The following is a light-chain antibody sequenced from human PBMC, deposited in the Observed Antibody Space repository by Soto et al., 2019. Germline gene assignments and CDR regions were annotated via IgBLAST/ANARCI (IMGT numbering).Light chain of an antibody. V-gene: IGKV3-20*01. CDR2: GAS. Sequence: EIVLTQSPGTLSLSPGERATLSCRASQSVSNNYLAWYQQKPGQAPRLLIYGASNRATGIPDRFSGSGPGTDVTLTISRPEPEDFAVYYCQQYGSSGTYGQGTKVEIK. CDR1: QSVSNNY. J-gene: IGKJ1*01. CDR3: QQYGSSGT.